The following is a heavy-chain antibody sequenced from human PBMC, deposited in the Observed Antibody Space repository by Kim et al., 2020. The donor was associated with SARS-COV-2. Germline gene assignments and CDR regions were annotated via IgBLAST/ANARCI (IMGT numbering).Heavy chain of an antibody. J-gene: IGHJ4*02. CDR3: AREVRSGRVDY. Sequence: NPTYAQCFTERFVFSLDTSVSTAYLQISNLKAEDTAVYFCAREVRSGRVDYWGQGTLVTVSS. D-gene: IGHD1-26*01. V-gene: IGHV7-4-1*02. CDR2: NP.